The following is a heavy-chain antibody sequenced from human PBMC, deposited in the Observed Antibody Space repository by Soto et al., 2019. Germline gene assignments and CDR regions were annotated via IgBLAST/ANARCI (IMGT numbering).Heavy chain of an antibody. J-gene: IGHJ5*02. CDR3: ARHPSDFWFDP. V-gene: IGHV4-59*08. CDR2: IYDILTT. D-gene: IGHD2-21*02. Sequence: RQPPGKGLEWIGYIYDILTTDYNPSLKSRVTMSQDMSKNQFSLKLSSVTAADTAVYYCARHPSDFWFDPWGQGTLVTVSS.